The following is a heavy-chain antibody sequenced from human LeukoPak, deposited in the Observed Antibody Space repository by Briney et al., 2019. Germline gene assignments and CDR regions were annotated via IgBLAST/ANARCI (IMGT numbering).Heavy chain of an antibody. V-gene: IGHV4-39*01. CDR3: ARLYSGTRPPDY. CDR1: GDSISSTTYY. D-gene: IGHD6-6*01. J-gene: IGHJ4*02. Sequence: PSETLSLTCTVSGDSISSTTYYWGFIRQAPWKGLEWIGSIYYRGNTYYNPPLKSRVTISVDTSNNQFSLKLSSVTAEDTAVYYCARLYSGTRPPDYWGQGTLVTVSS. CDR2: IYYRGNT.